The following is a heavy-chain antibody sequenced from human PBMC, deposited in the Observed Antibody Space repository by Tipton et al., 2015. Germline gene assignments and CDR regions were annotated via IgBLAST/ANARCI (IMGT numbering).Heavy chain of an antibody. Sequence: GLVKPSGTLSLTCVVSGDFISSTNWWNWIRQSPGKGLEWIGEMHHSGSSHYNPSLRSRVSISLDKGKNQVSLNLNSVTAADTAVYYCARAREGCSTNSCYLDPWGQGALVTVSS. J-gene: IGHJ5*02. CDR2: MHHSGSS. CDR1: GDFISSTNW. D-gene: IGHD2-2*01. CDR3: ARAREGCSTNSCYLDP. V-gene: IGHV4-4*02.